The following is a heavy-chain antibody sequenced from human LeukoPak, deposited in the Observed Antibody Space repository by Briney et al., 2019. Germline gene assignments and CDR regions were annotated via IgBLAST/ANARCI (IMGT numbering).Heavy chain of an antibody. CDR3: ARAYSSSWYWFDP. D-gene: IGHD6-13*01. CDR1: GGSISSYY. V-gene: IGHV4-59*01. CDR2: IYYTGST. J-gene: IGHJ5*02. Sequence: SETLSLTCTAPGGSISSYYWSWIRQPPGKGLEWIGYIYYTGSTNYNPSLKSRVTISVDTSKNQFSLKLRSVTAADTAVYYCARAYSSSWYWFDPWGQGTLVTVSS.